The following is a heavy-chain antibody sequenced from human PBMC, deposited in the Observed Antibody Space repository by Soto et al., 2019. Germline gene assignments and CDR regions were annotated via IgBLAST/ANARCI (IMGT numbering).Heavy chain of an antibody. D-gene: IGHD2-8*02. J-gene: IGHJ4*02. Sequence: SETLSLTCAVYGGSFSGYYWSWIRQPPGKGPEWIGEINHSGSTNYNPSLKSRVTISVDTSKNQFSLKLSSVTAADTAVYYCASGLGGAGGTRIDYWGQGTLVTVSS. CDR1: GGSFSGYY. CDR2: INHSGST. V-gene: IGHV4-34*01. CDR3: ASGLGGAGGTRIDY.